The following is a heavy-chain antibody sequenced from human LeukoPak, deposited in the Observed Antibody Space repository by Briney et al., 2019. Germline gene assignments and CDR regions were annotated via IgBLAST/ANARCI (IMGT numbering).Heavy chain of an antibody. CDR1: GYSFTSYW. V-gene: IGHV5-51*01. Sequence: GESLKISCKGSGYSFTSYWIGWVRQMPGKGLEWMGIIYPGDSDTRYSPSFQGQVTISADKSISPAYLQWSSLKASDTAMYYCARGSRQQLVLGWFDPWGQGTLVTVSS. CDR2: IYPGDSDT. CDR3: ARGSRQQLVLGWFDP. J-gene: IGHJ5*02. D-gene: IGHD6-13*01.